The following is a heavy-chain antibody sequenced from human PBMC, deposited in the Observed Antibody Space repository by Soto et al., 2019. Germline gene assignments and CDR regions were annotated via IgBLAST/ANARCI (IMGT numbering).Heavy chain of an antibody. CDR3: ARVGRYQLLSNNWFDP. Sequence: SETLSLTCTVSGGSVSSGSYYWSWIRQPPGKGLEWIGYIYYSGSTNYNPSLKSRVTVSVDTSKNQFSLKLSSVTAADTAVYYCARVGRYQLLSNNWFDPWGQGTLVTVSS. V-gene: IGHV4-61*01. J-gene: IGHJ5*02. CDR2: IYYSGST. D-gene: IGHD2-2*01. CDR1: GGSVSSGSYY.